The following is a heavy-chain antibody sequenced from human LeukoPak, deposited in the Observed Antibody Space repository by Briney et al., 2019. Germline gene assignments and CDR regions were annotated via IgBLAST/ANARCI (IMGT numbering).Heavy chain of an antibody. J-gene: IGHJ5*02. CDR3: TRVNQEYIAGNPGWFDP. CDR2: IFNSGTT. Sequence: PSETLSLTCTVSGGSINSAGYCWSWVRQHPGKGPELIGYIFNSGTTYYNPSLNNRVIISSDTSKNQFSLNLSSVTAADTAVYYCTRVNQEYIAGNPGWFDPWGQGTLVTVSS. CDR1: GGSINSAGYC. D-gene: IGHD6-13*01. V-gene: IGHV4-31*03.